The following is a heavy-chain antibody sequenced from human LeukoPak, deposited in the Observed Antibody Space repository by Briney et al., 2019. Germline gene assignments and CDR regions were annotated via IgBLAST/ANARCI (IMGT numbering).Heavy chain of an antibody. CDR1: GGSIFSYY. J-gene: IGHJ2*01. Sequence: PSETLSLTCTVSGGSIFSYYFNWIRQPPGKGLEWIGYIYSNGITNYNPSLRSRGTISIATSKNQVSLRLRSVTAADTAIYYCASRAYYDTSGYSPASGYFDLWGRGTLVTVSS. D-gene: IGHD3-22*01. V-gene: IGHV4-4*08. CDR2: IYSNGIT. CDR3: ASRAYYDTSGYSPASGYFDL.